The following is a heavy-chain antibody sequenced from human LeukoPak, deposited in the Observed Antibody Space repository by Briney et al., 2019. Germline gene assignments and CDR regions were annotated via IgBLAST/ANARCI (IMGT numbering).Heavy chain of an antibody. D-gene: IGHD2-15*01. CDR1: GYTFTSYA. CDR3: ARKSVAATPRDIVYQYSYMDV. Sequence: EASVKVSCKSSGYTFTSYAMNWVRQAPGQGREWMGWISTNTGNPTYAQGFTGRFVFSLDTSVSTAYLQISSLKAEGTAVYYCARKSVAATPRDIVYQYSYMDVWGKGTTVTVSS. V-gene: IGHV7-4-1*02. CDR2: ISTNTGNP. J-gene: IGHJ6*03.